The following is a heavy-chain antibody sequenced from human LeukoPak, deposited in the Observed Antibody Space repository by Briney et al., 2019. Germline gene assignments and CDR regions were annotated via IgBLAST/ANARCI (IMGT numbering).Heavy chain of an antibody. V-gene: IGHV3-7*01. D-gene: IGHD6-19*01. CDR2: IKHDESEK. Sequence: PGGSLRLSCAASGFSFNSDWMDWVRQAPGKGLEWVANIKHDESEKNYLDSVKGRFTISRDNSKNTLYLQMNSLRAEDTAVYYCARDYDSSGWYPTFDYWGQGTLVTVSS. CDR1: GFSFNSDW. J-gene: IGHJ4*02. CDR3: ARDYDSSGWYPTFDY.